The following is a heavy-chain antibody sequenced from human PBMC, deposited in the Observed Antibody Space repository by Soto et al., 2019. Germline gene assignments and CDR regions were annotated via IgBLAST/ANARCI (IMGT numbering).Heavy chain of an antibody. J-gene: IGHJ6*02. CDR1: GGTFSSYA. CDR3: ARSQGSSTSLEIYYYYYCGMDV. CDR2: IIPISDTT. D-gene: IGHD2-2*01. V-gene: IGHV1-69*01. Sequence: QVQLVQSGAEVKKPGSSVKVSCKASGGTFSSYAISWVRQAPGQGLEWMGGIIPISDTTNYAQKFQGRVTITADESTSTAYMELSSLRSEDTAVYYCARSQGSSTSLEIYYYYYCGMDVWGQGTTFTVSS.